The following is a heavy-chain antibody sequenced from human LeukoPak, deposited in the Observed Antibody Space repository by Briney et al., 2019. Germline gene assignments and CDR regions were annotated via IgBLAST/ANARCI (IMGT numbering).Heavy chain of an antibody. D-gene: IGHD3-10*01. CDR1: GGSVSSYY. V-gene: IGHV4-59*02. CDR2: IYYSGST. J-gene: IGHJ6*02. CDR3: ASGSGSYYGMDV. Sequence: SETLSLTCTVSGGSVSSYYWSWIRQPPGKGLEWIGYIYYSGSTNYNPSLKSRVTISVDTSKNQFSLKLSSVTAADTAVYYCASGSGSYYGMDVWGQGTTVTVSS.